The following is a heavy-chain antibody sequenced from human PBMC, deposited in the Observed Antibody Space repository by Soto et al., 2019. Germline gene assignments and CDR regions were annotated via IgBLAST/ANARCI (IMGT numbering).Heavy chain of an antibody. CDR1: GLTFSSYW. Sequence: GGSLKLSCAASGLTFSSYWMSWVRRAPGKGLEWVANIKQDGSEKYYVDSVKGRFTISRDNAKNSLYLQMNSLTAEDTAVYYCARDINTEPHDTTGPIVYWGQATLLTV. D-gene: IGHD3-22*01. CDR2: IKQDGSEK. J-gene: IGHJ4*02. V-gene: IGHV3-7*03. CDR3: ARDINTEPHDTTGPIVY.